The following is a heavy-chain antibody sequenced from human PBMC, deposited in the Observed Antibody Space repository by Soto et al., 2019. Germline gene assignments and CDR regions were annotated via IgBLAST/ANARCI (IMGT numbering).Heavy chain of an antibody. Sequence: GSLRLSCAASGFTFSSHWMSWVRQAPGKGLEWLASIKQDGSEKHYVDSVKGRFTISRDNAKNSLYLQMNSLRVEDTAVYYCVRVYYDYIWGSYPLVYWGQGTLVTVSS. CDR2: IKQDGSEK. CDR3: VRVYYDYIWGSYPLVY. V-gene: IGHV3-7*01. CDR1: GFTFSSHW. J-gene: IGHJ4*02. D-gene: IGHD3-16*02.